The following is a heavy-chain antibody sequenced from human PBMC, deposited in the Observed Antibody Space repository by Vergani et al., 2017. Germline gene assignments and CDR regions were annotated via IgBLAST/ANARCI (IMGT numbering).Heavy chain of an antibody. Sequence: QVQLQESGPGLVKPSETLFLTCTVSGGSISSYYWSWIRQPPGKGLEWIGYIYYSGSTYYNPSLKSRVTISVDTSKNQFSLKLSSVTAADTAVYYCARVXSCSGGSCYIDFQHWGQGTLVTVSS. J-gene: IGHJ1*01. D-gene: IGHD2-15*01. V-gene: IGHV4-30-4*08. CDR1: GGSISSYY. CDR3: ARVXSCSGGSCYIDFQH. CDR2: IYYSGST.